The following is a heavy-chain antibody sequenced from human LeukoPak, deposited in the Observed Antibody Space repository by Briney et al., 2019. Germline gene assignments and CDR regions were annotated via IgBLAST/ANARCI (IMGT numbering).Heavy chain of an antibody. D-gene: IGHD7-27*01. J-gene: IGHJ4*02. CDR3: ARELGSLGRVDY. CDR1: GGSISSYY. V-gene: IGHV4-4*07. Sequence: KPSETLSLTCTVSGGSISSYYWSWIRQPAGKGLEWIGRIYTSGSTNYNPSLKSRVTISVDKFKNQFSLKLSSVTAADTAVYYCARELGSLGRVDYWGQGTLVTVSS. CDR2: IYTSGST.